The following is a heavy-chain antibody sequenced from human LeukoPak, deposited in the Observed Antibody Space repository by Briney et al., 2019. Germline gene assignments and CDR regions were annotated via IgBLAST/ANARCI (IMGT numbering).Heavy chain of an antibody. D-gene: IGHD3-3*01. V-gene: IGHV3-23*01. CDR3: AKDSGKRTIPREIFDY. J-gene: IGHJ4*02. CDR2: ISGSGGST. Sequence: GGSLRLSCAASGFTFSSYGMSWVRQAPGKGLEWVSAISGSGGSTYYADSVKGRFTISRDNSKNTLYLQMNSLRAEDTAVYYCAKDSGKRTIPREIFDYWGQGTLVTVSS. CDR1: GFTFSSYG.